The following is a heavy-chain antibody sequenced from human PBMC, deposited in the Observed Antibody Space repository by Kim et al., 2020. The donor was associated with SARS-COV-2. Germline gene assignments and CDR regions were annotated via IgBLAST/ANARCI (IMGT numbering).Heavy chain of an antibody. Sequence: GGSLRLSCAASGFTFSGLWMTWVRQAPGKGLEWVANINQDGSETYYVDSVKGRFTISRDNAKNSLYLQMNSLGDEDTALYYSARGGSIRALYYFYWGQGT. CDR1: GFTFSGLW. CDR3: ARGGSIRALYYFY. CDR2: INQDGSET. D-gene: IGHD2-8*01. J-gene: IGHJ4*02. V-gene: IGHV3-7*01.